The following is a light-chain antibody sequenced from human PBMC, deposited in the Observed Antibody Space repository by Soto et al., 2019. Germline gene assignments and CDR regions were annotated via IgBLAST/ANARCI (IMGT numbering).Light chain of an antibody. J-gene: IGKJ1*01. CDR2: KAS. CDR3: IQDYTYQWT. CDR1: QTISSW. V-gene: IGKV1-5*03. Sequence: DIQMTQASSGLCASVGDGVTVTWRASQTISSWLAWYQQKPGKAPKILIYKASTLQSGVQSRVSGSASGKDFTITISSMQHEDFATYYCIQDYTYQWTCGQGTTGDIK.